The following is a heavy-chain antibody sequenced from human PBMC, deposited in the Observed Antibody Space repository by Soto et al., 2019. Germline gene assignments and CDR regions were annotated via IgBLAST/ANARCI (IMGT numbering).Heavy chain of an antibody. CDR2: IIPIFGTA. J-gene: IGHJ3*02. Sequence: QVQLVQSGAEVKKPGSSVKVSCKASGGTFSSYAISWVRQAPGQGLEWMGGIIPIFGTANYAQKLQGRVTITVDESTSTAHMELSSLRSEDTAVYYCARGRDDILTYDAFDIWGQGTMVTVSS. CDR3: ARGRDDILTYDAFDI. CDR1: GGTFSSYA. D-gene: IGHD3-9*01. V-gene: IGHV1-69*01.